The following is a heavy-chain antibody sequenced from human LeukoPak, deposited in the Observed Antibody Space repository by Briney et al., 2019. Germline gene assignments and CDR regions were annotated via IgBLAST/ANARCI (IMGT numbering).Heavy chain of an antibody. Sequence: PGGSLRLSCAASGFTFDDYAMHWVRQAPGKGLEWVSGISWNSGNIGYADSVKGRFTISRDNAKNSLYLQMNSLRAEDTALYYCAKGYCSSTSCLVDYWGQGTLVTVSS. CDR3: AKGYCSSTSCLVDY. J-gene: IGHJ4*02. V-gene: IGHV3-9*01. CDR1: GFTFDDYA. CDR2: ISWNSGNI. D-gene: IGHD2-2*01.